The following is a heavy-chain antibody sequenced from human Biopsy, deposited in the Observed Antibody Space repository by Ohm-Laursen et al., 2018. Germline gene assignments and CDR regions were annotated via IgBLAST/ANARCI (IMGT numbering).Heavy chain of an antibody. J-gene: IGHJ4*02. D-gene: IGHD3-10*01. CDR1: GFTFGDYY. CDR3: ATDGAGSYNEN. V-gene: IGHV3-11*01. Sequence: SLRLSCAASGFTFGDYYMSWIRQAPGKGLEWLSYISGSGVTKMYADSVKGRFTVSRDNAKNSLYLEMNNLTVEDTAVYYCATDGAGSYNENWGQGTLVSVSP. CDR2: ISGSGVTK.